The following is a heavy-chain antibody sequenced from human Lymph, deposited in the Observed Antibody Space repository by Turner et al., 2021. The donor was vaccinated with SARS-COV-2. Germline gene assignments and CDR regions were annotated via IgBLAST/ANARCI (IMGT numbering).Heavy chain of an antibody. CDR1: EFTVSSNY. CDR3: ARVLPYGDYFDY. CDR2: IYSGGST. Sequence: EVQLVESGGGLLQPGGSLRLSCAASEFTVSSNYMSWVRQAPGNGLEWGSIIYSGGSTYYADSVKGRFTISRDNSKNTLYLQMNSLRAEDTAVYYCARVLPYGDYFDYWGQGTLVTVSS. D-gene: IGHD4-17*01. V-gene: IGHV3-53*01. J-gene: IGHJ4*02.